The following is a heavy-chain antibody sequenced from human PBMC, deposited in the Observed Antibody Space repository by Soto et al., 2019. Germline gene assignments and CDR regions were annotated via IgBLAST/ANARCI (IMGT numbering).Heavy chain of an antibody. CDR3: ARSEEDSDYYYYGMDV. D-gene: IGHD2-15*01. CDR2: TYYRSRWYS. J-gene: IGHJ6*02. CDR1: GDTVSSNSVA. V-gene: IGHV6-1*01. Sequence: SQTLSLTCVGSGDTVSSNSVAWNWVRQSPSRGLEWLGRTYYRSRWYSDYAVSVRSRVDINADTSKNQVSLQLNSVTPEDTAVYYCARSEEDSDYYYYGMDVWGQGTTVTVSS.